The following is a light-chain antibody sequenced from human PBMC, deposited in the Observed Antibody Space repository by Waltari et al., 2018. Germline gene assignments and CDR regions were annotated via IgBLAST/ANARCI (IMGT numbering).Light chain of an antibody. CDR2: AAS. V-gene: IGKV3-20*01. CDR1: QSVGRS. J-gene: IGKJ1*01. CDR3: QHYVRLPAT. Sequence: EIEFTQSPGTLSLSAGETATLACRASQSVGRSLAWYQQKPGQAPRLLIFAASSRATGIPDRFSGSGSGTDFSLSISRLEPEDLAVYYCQHYVRLPATFGQGTKVEIK.